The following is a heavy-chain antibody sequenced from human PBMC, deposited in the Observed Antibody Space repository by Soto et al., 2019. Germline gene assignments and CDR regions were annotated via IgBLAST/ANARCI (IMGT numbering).Heavy chain of an antibody. CDR1: GGSVSSGSYY. CDR2: IYYSGST. V-gene: IGHV4-61*01. CDR3: ARNARIQLWSDYYYYGMDV. J-gene: IGHJ6*02. D-gene: IGHD5-18*01. Sequence: PSETLSLTCTVSGGSVSSGSYYWSWIRQPPGKGLEWIGYIYYSGSTNYNPSLKSRVTISVDTSKNQFSLKLSSVTAADTAVYYCARNARIQLWSDYYYYGMDVWGQGTTVTVSS.